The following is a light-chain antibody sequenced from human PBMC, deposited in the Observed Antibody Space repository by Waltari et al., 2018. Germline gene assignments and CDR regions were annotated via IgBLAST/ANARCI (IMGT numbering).Light chain of an antibody. Sequence: QPVLTQPPSSSASPRASARLPCTLPSDLHVCDFIIYWYHQKPGSPTKFLLYYNADSQKAQGSGVPSRFFGSKVASANAGIILISGLQSEDEADYYCMFWPNNVWVFGGGTNLTVL. J-gene: IGLJ3*02. CDR3: MFWPNNVWV. CDR1: SDLHVCDFI. V-gene: IGLV5-37*01. CDR2: YNADSQK.